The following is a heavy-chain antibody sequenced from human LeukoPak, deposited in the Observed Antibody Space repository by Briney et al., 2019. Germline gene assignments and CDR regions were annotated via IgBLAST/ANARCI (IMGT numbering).Heavy chain of an antibody. D-gene: IGHD3-16*01. CDR1: GFTFDDYA. Sequence: GRSLRLSCAASGFTFDDYAMHWVRQAPGKGLEWVSSISSSSSYIYYADSVKGRFTISRDNAKNSLYLQMNSLRAEDTAVYYCARDSRSTFDYFDYWGQGTLVTVSS. J-gene: IGHJ4*02. CDR2: ISSSSSYI. CDR3: ARDSRSTFDYFDY. V-gene: IGHV3-21*01.